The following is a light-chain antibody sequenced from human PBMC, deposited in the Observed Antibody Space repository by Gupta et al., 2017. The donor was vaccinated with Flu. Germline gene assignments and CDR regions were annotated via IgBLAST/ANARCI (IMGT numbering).Light chain of an antibody. J-gene: IGKJ1*01. CDR3: MQALQTPCA. V-gene: IGKV2-28*01. CDR2: LGS. CDR1: QSLLHSNGYNY. Sequence: DSVMTQAPLSLAVTPGEPASISCRSSQSLLHSNGYNYLDWYLQKPGQSPQLLIYLGSNRASGVPDRFSGSGSGTDFTLKISRVEAEDVGVYYCMQALQTPCAFGQGTKVEIK.